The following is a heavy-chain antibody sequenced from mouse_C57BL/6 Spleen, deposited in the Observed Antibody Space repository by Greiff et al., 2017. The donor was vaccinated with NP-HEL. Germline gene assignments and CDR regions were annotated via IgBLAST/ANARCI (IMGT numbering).Heavy chain of an antibody. Sequence: DVKLVESGGGLVKPGGSLKLSCAASGFTFSSYAMSWVRQTPEKSLEWVATISDGGSYTYYPDNVKGRFTISRDNAKNNLYLQMSHLKSEDTAMYYCARDSHYGSSYDYWGQGTTLTVSS. V-gene: IGHV5-4*01. J-gene: IGHJ2*01. CDR2: ISDGGSYT. CDR1: GFTFSSYA. CDR3: ARDSHYGSSYDY. D-gene: IGHD1-1*01.